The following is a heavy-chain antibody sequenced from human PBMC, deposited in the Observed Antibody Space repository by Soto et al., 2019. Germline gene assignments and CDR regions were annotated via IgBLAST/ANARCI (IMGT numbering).Heavy chain of an antibody. V-gene: IGHV3-53*01. CDR1: GFIVSSNQ. CDR3: VRGPSDHKLRLVEWPYGDY. CDR2: IYSGHTT. Sequence: GGSLRLSCVASGFIVSSNQMSWVRQAPGKGLEWVSVIYSGHTTYYADSVEGRFTISRDDSKNTLYPQMNSLRVEDTAVYYCVRGPSDHKLRLVEWPYGDYWGQGALVTVSS. D-gene: IGHD3-3*01. J-gene: IGHJ4*02.